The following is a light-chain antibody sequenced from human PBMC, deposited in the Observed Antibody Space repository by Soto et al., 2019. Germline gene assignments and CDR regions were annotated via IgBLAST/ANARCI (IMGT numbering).Light chain of an antibody. CDR3: QQYNSYSPLT. J-gene: IGKJ4*01. CDR1: QSISSW. V-gene: IGKV1-5*01. Sequence: DLQMTQSPSTLSASVGDRVTITCRASQSISSWLAWYQQKPGKAPKLLIYDASSLESGVPSRFSGSRSGTEFTLTISSLQPDDFATYYCQQYNSYSPLTFGGGTKVEIK. CDR2: DAS.